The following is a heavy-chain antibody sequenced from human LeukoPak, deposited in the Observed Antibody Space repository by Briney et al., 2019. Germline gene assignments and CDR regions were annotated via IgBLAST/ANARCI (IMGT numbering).Heavy chain of an antibody. CDR2: INSDWSSS. D-gene: IGHD3-10*01. V-gene: IGHV3-74*01. Sequence: PGGSLRLSCAASGFTFSSYWMHWVRQARGKGLVWVSRINSDWSSSTYADSVKGRFTISRDNAKNTLYLQMNSLRAEDTAVYYCARVRFGDLNYFDYWGQGTLVTVSS. CDR1: GFTFSSYW. J-gene: IGHJ4*02. CDR3: ARVRFGDLNYFDY.